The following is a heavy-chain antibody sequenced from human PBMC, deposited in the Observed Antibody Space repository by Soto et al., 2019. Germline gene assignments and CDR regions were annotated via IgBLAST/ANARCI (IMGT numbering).Heavy chain of an antibody. CDR2: ISADGGRT. CDR3: ARFANCGGDCPLDY. CDR1: GFNFGSYA. V-gene: IGHV3-23*01. D-gene: IGHD2-21*02. J-gene: IGHJ4*02. Sequence: EVQLLESGGGLVQPGGSLRLSCAASGFNFGSYAMSWVRQPPGKGPDWVSGISADGGRTPYADSVKGRFTISRDNSKNTLYLQMSGLRAEDTAVYYCARFANCGGDCPLDYWGQGTLVTVSS.